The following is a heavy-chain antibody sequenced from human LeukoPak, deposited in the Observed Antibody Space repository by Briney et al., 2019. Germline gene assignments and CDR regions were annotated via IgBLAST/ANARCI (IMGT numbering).Heavy chain of an antibody. CDR2: ISYWESHI. J-gene: IGHJ4*02. V-gene: IGHV3-21*01. Sequence: VGSLRLSCTASGFTFSDCDMNWFRQAPGKGLEWVSSISYWESHIYYADSVKGRFTIARHNAKHPLSLQMDSLRAEDPALYFCGRAFTPLRTAAAGDYWRQGTLDRVSS. CDR3: GRAFTPLRTAAAGDY. D-gene: IGHD6-13*01. CDR1: GFTFSDCD.